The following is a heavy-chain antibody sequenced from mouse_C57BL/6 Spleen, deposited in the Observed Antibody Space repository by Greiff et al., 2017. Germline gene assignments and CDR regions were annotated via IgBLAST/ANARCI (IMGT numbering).Heavy chain of an antibody. CDR1: GFTFSDYG. CDR3: ARRGIYYDLFYAMDY. V-gene: IGHV5-17*01. CDR2: ISSGSSTI. D-gene: IGHD2-4*01. J-gene: IGHJ4*01. Sequence: EVNVVESGGGLVKPGGSLKLSCAASGFTFSDYGMHWVRQAPEKGLEWVAYISSGSSTIYYADTVKGRFTISRYNAKNTLFLQMTSLRSEDTAMYYCARRGIYYDLFYAMDYWGQGTSVTVSS.